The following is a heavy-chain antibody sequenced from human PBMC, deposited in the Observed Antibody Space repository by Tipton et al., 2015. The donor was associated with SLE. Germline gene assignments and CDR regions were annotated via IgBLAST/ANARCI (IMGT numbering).Heavy chain of an antibody. J-gene: IGHJ6*03. CDR1: GGSISTYY. CDR3: ARDRWSGYRLYSYMDV. D-gene: IGHD3-3*01. V-gene: IGHV4-4*08. Sequence: TLSLTCSVSGGSISTYYWNWIRQPPGKGLEWIGYVDNSGSTNYNPSLRSRLTISVDTSKNQFSLKVYSVTAADTAVYYCARDRWSGYRLYSYMDVWGKGTTVTVSS. CDR2: VDNSGST.